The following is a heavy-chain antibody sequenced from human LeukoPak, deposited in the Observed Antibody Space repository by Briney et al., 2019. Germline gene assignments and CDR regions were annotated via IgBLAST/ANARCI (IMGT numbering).Heavy chain of an antibody. CDR2: IIPIFGTA. J-gene: IGHJ6*03. V-gene: IGHV1-69*05. D-gene: IGHD6-6*01. CDR1: GGTFGSYA. CDR3: ARAGAALDYYYYMDV. Sequence: SVKVSCKASGGTFGSYAISWVRQAPGQGLEWMGGIIPIFGTANYAQKFQGRVTITTDESTSTAYMELSSLRSEDTAVYYCARAGAALDYYYYMDVWGKGTTVTVSS.